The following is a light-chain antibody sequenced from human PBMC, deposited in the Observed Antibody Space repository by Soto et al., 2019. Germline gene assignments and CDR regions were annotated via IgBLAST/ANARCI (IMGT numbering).Light chain of an antibody. V-gene: IGKV3-20*01. J-gene: IGKJ1*01. CDR1: QSVRNNY. Sequence: EIVFSPSPGTPSFFPGERAPPPLPARQSVRNNYLAWYQQKPGQAPRLLIYAASGRATGIPDRFSGSGSGTDFTLTISRLEPEDFAVYHCQQYGSSPWTFGQGTKVDIK. CDR2: AAS. CDR3: QQYGSSPWT.